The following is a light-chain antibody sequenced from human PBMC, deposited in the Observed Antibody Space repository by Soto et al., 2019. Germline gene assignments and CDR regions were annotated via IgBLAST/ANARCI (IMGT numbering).Light chain of an antibody. CDR2: DAS. J-gene: IGKJ2*01. CDR3: QQFNTYSLYT. Sequence: DIQLTQSQSTLSASVEVRVSITSRASQSIGSWLAWYQQNPGKAPKLLIYDASSLESGAPSMFSGSGTGTEFTRTISSLQPYDFATYYCQQFNTYSLYTFGQGTKLEIK. V-gene: IGKV1-5*01. CDR1: QSIGSW.